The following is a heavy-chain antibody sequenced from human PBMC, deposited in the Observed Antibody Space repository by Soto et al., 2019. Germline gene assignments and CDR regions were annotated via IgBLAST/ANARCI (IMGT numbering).Heavy chain of an antibody. Sequence: ASVKVSCKASGYTFTSYGISWVRQAPGQGLERMGWISAYNGNTNYAQKLQGRVTMTTDTSTSTAYMELRSLRSDDTAVYYCARVKFIAVAGYYFDYWGQGTLVTVSS. CDR1: GYTFTSYG. CDR2: ISAYNGNT. V-gene: IGHV1-18*01. J-gene: IGHJ4*02. D-gene: IGHD6-19*01. CDR3: ARVKFIAVAGYYFDY.